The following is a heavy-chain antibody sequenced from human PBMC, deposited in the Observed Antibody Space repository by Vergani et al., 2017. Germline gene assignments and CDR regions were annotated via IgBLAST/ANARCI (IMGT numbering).Heavy chain of an antibody. Sequence: EVQLVQSGAEVKKPGATMKISCKVSGYTFTDHYMHWVKQAPGKGLEWMGLVDPEDGETIYAEKFKGRVTLAADTSTDTAHLALSSLRSEDTDVYYCARWLCAGVRGGSGRPLSYYYYYMDVWGKGTTVTVSS. CDR1: GYTFTDHY. D-gene: IGHD2-15*01. CDR3: ARWLCAGVRGGSGRPLSYYYYYMDV. CDR2: VDPEDGET. J-gene: IGHJ6*03. V-gene: IGHV1-69-2*01.